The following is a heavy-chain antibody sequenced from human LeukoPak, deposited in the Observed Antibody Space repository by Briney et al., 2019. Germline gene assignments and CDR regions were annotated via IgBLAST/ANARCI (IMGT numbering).Heavy chain of an antibody. D-gene: IGHD5-12*01. J-gene: IGHJ6*02. CDR1: GSSFTSYW. Sequence: GESLKISCKGSGSSFTSYWIGWVRQLPGKGLEWMGIIYPGDSDTRYSPSFQGQVTISADKSISTAYLQWSSPKASDTAMYYCARISGYDSYYYYYGMDVWGQGTTVTVSS. CDR3: ARISGYDSYYYYYGMDV. CDR2: IYPGDSDT. V-gene: IGHV5-51*01.